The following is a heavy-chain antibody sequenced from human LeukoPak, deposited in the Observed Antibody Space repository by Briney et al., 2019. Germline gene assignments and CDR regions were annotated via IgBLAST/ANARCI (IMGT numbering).Heavy chain of an antibody. CDR3: VRDGYFYGSGSYSTY. CDR2: ISYDGSNK. V-gene: IGHV3-30-3*01. D-gene: IGHD3-10*01. J-gene: IGHJ4*02. Sequence: GGSLSLSCAAAGFTFSSYAMHWVRQAQGKGLEWGAAISYDGSNKYYADSVKGRFTSSRDNYKITLYLQMESLRAEDTSVYYCVRDGYFYGSGSYSTYWGQGPLVTVSS. CDR1: GFTFSSYA.